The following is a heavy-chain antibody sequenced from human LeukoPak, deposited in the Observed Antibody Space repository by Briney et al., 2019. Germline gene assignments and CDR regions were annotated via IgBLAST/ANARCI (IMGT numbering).Heavy chain of an antibody. CDR2: IYSSGTA. CDR1: GGSISGYF. D-gene: IGHD5-12*01. Sequence: SETLSLTCTVSGGSISGYFWTWIRQPAGKELEWIGRIYSSGTAYYNPSLESRVTISLDTFNNQFSLKVTSVTTADTAVYYCARGTEKTRISGYYSFDHWGRGLLVTVSS. V-gene: IGHV4-4*07. CDR3: ARGTEKTRISGYYSFDH. J-gene: IGHJ4*02.